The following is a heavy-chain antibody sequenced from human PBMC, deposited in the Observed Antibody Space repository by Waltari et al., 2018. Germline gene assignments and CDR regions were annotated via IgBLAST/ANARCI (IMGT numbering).Heavy chain of an antibody. J-gene: IGHJ3*02. Sequence: EVQLVESGGGLVQPGGSLRLSCAASGFTFSSYEMNWVRQAPGKGLEWVSYISSSGSTIYYADSVKGRFTISRDNAKNSLYLQMNSLRAEDTAVYYCARNRYDAFDIWGQGTMVTVSS. V-gene: IGHV3-48*03. CDR2: ISSSGSTI. CDR1: GFTFSSYE. CDR3: ARNRYDAFDI. D-gene: IGHD3-9*01.